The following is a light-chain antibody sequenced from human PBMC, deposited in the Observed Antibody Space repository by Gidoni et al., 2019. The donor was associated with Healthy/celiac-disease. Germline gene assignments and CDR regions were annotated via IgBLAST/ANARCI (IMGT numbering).Light chain of an antibody. Sequence: DIQMTQSPSSLSASVGDRVTITCQASKDISNYLNWYQQKPGKAPRLLIYEASNLETGVPSRFSGSGSGTDFTLTISSLQPEDIATYYCQQYDNLPRTFGPGTKVDIK. CDR3: QQYDNLPRT. J-gene: IGKJ3*01. CDR1: KDISNY. CDR2: EAS. V-gene: IGKV1-33*01.